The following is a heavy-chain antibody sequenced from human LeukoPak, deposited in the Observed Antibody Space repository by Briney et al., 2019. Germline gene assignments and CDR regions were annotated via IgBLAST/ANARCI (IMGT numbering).Heavy chain of an antibody. J-gene: IGHJ6*03. CDR2: IYTSGST. CDR3: ARGYSNYLAYYYYYYMDV. Sequence: PSETLSLTCTVSGGSISSGSYYWSWIRQPAGKGLEWIGRIYTSGSTNYNPSLKSRVTISVDTSKNQFSLKLSSVTAADTAVYYCARGYSNYLAYYYYYYMDVWGKGTTVTVSS. CDR1: GGSISSGSYY. D-gene: IGHD4-11*01. V-gene: IGHV4-61*02.